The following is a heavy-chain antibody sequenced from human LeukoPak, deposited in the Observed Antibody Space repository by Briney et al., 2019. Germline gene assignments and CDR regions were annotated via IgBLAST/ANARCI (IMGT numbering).Heavy chain of an antibody. D-gene: IGHD5-18*01. Sequence: GESLRLSCAASGFTFSSYWMSWVRQAPGKGPEWVANIKQDGSEKYYVDSVKGRFTISRDNAKNSLYLQMNSLRAEDTAVYYCARDPPYYSYGYHYYMDVWGKGTTVTVSS. CDR3: ARDPPYYSYGYHYYMDV. V-gene: IGHV3-7*01. CDR1: GFTFSSYW. J-gene: IGHJ6*03. CDR2: IKQDGSEK.